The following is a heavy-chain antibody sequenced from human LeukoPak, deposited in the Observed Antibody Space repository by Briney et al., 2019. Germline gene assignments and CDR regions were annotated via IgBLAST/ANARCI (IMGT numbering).Heavy chain of an antibody. D-gene: IGHD2-21*02. CDR1: GGTFSSYA. CDR3: ARVGGGHRGYCGGDCYPLYYYYMDV. CDR2: IIPIFGTA. Sequence: ALVKVSCKASGGTFSSYAISWVRQAPGQGLEWMGGIIPIFGTANYAQKFQGRVTITTDESTSTAYMELSSLSSEDTAVYYCARVGGGHRGYCGGDCYPLYYYYMDVWGKGTTVTVSS. V-gene: IGHV1-69*05. J-gene: IGHJ6*03.